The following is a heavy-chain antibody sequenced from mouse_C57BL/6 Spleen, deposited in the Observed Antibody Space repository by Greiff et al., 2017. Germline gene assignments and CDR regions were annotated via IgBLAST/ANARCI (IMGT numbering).Heavy chain of an antibody. V-gene: IGHV3-6*01. J-gene: IGHJ3*01. Sequence: VQLKQSGPGLVKPSQSLSLTCSVTGYSITSGYSWNWIRQFPGNKLEWMGYISYDGSNNYNPSLKNRISITRDTSKNQFFLKLNSVTTEDTATYYCAIYEGAYWGQGTLVTVSA. CDR3: AIYEGAY. CDR1: GYSITSGYS. D-gene: IGHD2-3*01. CDR2: ISYDGSN.